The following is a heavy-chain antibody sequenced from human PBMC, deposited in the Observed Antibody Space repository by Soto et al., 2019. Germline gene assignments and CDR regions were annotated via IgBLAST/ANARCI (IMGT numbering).Heavy chain of an antibody. J-gene: IGHJ4*02. CDR3: ARLGLTPYAPDY. Sequence: SGPTLVNPTQTLTLTCTFSGFSLSTSGMCVSWIRQPPGKALEWLALIDWDDDKYYSTSLKTRLTISKDTSKNQVVLTMTNMDPVDTAIYYCARLGLTPYAPDYWGQGTLVTVSS. CDR1: GFSLSTSGMC. D-gene: IGHD3-9*01. V-gene: IGHV2-70*01. CDR2: IDWDDDK.